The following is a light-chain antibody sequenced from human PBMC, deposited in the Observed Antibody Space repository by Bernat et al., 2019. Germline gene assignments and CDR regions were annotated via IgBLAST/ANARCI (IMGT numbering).Light chain of an antibody. CDR3: MQILHTPFT. V-gene: IGKV2-28*01. Sequence: DIVMTQSPLSLPVTPGEPASISCRSSQSLLHRSGFNYCNWYVQKPGQSPQLLIYVASRRAPGVPDRFSGSGSGTDFTLKIGRVEAEDVGVYYCMQILHTPFTFGPGTKVDFK. J-gene: IGKJ3*01. CDR2: VAS. CDR1: QSLLHRSGFNY.